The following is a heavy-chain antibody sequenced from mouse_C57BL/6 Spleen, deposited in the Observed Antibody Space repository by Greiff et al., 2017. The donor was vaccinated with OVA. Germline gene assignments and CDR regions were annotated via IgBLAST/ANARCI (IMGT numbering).Heavy chain of an antibody. CDR2: IDPSDSYT. Sequence: QVQLQQPGAELVKPGASVKLSCKASGYTFTSYWMQWVKQRPGQGLEWIGEIDPSDSYTNYNQKFKGKATLTVDTSSSTASMQLSSLTSEDSAVYYCARKDDYFDYWGKGTTLTVSS. CDR1: GYTFTSYW. V-gene: IGHV1-50*01. CDR3: ARKDDYFDY. J-gene: IGHJ2*01.